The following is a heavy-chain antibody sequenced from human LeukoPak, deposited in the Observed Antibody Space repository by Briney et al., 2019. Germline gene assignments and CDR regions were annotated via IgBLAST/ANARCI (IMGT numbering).Heavy chain of an antibody. Sequence: GGSLRLSCAASEFTFSSYAMSWVRQAPGKGLEWVSAISGSGGSTYYADSVKGRFTISRDNSKNTLYLQMNSLRAEDTAVYYCAVVPRRAYYFDYWGQGTLVTVSS. CDR1: EFTFSSYA. CDR2: ISGSGGST. J-gene: IGHJ4*02. CDR3: AVVPRRAYYFDY. V-gene: IGHV3-23*01. D-gene: IGHD2-2*01.